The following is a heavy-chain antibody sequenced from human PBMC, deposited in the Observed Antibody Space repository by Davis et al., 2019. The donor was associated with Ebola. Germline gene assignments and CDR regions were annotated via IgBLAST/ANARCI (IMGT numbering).Heavy chain of an antibody. Sequence: GGSLRLSCAASGFTSSSYAMSWVPQAPGKGLEWVSGISTGGGVTIYADSVKGRVTISRDNSKNTLYLQMNSLRGEDTAVYYCAKRSDYRSFDYWGQGTLVTVSS. CDR3: AKRSDYRSFDY. D-gene: IGHD4-11*01. V-gene: IGHV3-23*01. CDR2: ISTGGGVT. J-gene: IGHJ4*02. CDR1: GFTSSSYA.